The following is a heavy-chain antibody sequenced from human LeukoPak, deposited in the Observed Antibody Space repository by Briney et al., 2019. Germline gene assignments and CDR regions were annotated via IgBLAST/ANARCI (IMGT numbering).Heavy chain of an antibody. D-gene: IGHD3-22*01. CDR2: IRSKAYGGTT. CDR3: TRGADYYDSSGYYPHYFDY. Sequence: PGRSLRLSCTASGFTFGDYAMSWVRQAPGKGLEWVGFIRSKAYGGTTEYAASVKGRFTISRDDSKSTAYLQMNSLKTEDTAVYYCTRGADYYDSSGYYPHYFDYWGQGTLVTVSS. J-gene: IGHJ4*02. CDR1: GFTFGDYA. V-gene: IGHV3-49*04.